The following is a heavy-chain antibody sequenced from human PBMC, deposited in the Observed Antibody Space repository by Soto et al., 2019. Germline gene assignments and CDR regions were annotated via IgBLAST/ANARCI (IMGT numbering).Heavy chain of an antibody. CDR3: ARAYYDFWSGYDVYNWFDP. D-gene: IGHD3-3*01. Sequence: SETLSLTCTVSGGSISSYYWSWIRQPPGKGLEWIGYIYYSGSTNYNPSLKSRVTISVDTFKNQFSLKLSSVTAADTAVYYCARAYYDFWSGYDVYNWFDPWGQGTLVTVSS. CDR2: IYYSGST. CDR1: GGSISSYY. J-gene: IGHJ5*02. V-gene: IGHV4-59*01.